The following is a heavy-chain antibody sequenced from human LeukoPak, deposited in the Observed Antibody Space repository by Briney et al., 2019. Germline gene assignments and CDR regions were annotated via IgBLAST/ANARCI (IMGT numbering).Heavy chain of an antibody. V-gene: IGHV4-59*01. CDR1: GGSISSYY. Sequence: SETLSLTCTVSGGSISSYYWSWIRQPPGKGLEWIGYIYYSGSTNYNPSLKSRATISVDTSKNQFSLKLSSVTAADTAVYYCAREAGYYFDYWGQGTLVTVSS. CDR3: AREAGYYFDY. CDR2: IYYSGST. J-gene: IGHJ4*02.